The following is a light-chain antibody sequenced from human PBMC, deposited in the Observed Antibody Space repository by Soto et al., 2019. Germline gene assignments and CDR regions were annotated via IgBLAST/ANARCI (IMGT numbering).Light chain of an antibody. J-gene: IGKJ4*01. CDR2: EVS. CDR3: MQTTQLPLT. V-gene: IGKV2D-29*01. CDR1: QSLLHRSGKTN. Sequence: EIVMTQTPLSLSVTPGQPASISCKSSQSLLHRSGKTNLSWYLQKPGHPPQLLIYEVSNRVSGVSVKLSGSGSGTDFTLTISRVEAEDVGLYFCMQTTQLPLTFGGGTKVEIK.